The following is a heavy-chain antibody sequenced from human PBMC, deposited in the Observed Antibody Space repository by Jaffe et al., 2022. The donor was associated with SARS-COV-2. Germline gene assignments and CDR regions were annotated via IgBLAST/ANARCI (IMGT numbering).Heavy chain of an antibody. CDR3: ARAIEATGIGVFY. CDR2: ITSDGSST. Sequence: EVQLVESGGGSVQPGGSLRLSCVASGFTFGSYWMHWVRQAPGKGLVWVSRITSDGSSTTYADSVKGRFTISRDNAKNTLYLQMNSLRAEDTAVYYCARAIEATGIGVFYWGQGTLVTVSS. J-gene: IGHJ4*02. V-gene: IGHV3-74*01. D-gene: IGHD6-13*01. CDR1: GFTFGSYW.